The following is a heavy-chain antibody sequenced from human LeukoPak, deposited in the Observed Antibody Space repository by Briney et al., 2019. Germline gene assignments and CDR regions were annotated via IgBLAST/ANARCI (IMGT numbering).Heavy chain of an antibody. Sequence: GGSLRLSCAASGYTFTSYWMNWVRQAPGKGLEWVANIKQERGEKYYVETLKGRFTISRDNSKNALYLQMNSIRAEDTAVYCCARLSVLLWFRETSGLDYWGQGTLVTVSS. CDR2: IKQERGEK. V-gene: IGHV3-7*01. D-gene: IGHD3-10*01. CDR1: GYTFTSYW. J-gene: IGHJ4*02. CDR3: ARLSVLLWFRETSGLDY.